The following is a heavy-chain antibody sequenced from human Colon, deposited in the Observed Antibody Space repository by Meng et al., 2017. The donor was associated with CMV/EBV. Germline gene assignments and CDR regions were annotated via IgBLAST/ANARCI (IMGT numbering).Heavy chain of an antibody. J-gene: IGHJ4*02. Sequence: HIPVKESGPPLVKPTQTLTLTCTFSGFSLITYEVGVGWFRQPPGKAPEWLALIYWNDDKRYRSSLGNRLTLTHDASKNQVVLTMTDMDPVDTATYYCAHKSLPAAFFDYWSQGTLVTVSS. CDR3: AHKSLPAAFFDY. D-gene: IGHD2-2*01. CDR2: IYWNDDK. V-gene: IGHV2-5*01. CDR1: GFSLITYEVG.